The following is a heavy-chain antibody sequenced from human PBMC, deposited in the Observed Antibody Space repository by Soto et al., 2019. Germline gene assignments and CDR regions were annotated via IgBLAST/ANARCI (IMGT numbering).Heavy chain of an antibody. D-gene: IGHD3-10*02. V-gene: IGHV1-18*01. CDR2: ISGYNGNT. J-gene: IGHJ4*02. Sequence: QVQLVQSGAEVKKPGASVKVSCKASGYTFTSYGISWVRQAPGQGLEWMGWISGYNGNTNYAQKLQGRVTMTTDTHTSTGYMELRSLRSDDTAVYCCARFSFFRYMLGEYDMAVWGQGTLVTVSS. CDR1: GYTFTSYG. CDR3: ARFSFFRYMLGEYDMAV.